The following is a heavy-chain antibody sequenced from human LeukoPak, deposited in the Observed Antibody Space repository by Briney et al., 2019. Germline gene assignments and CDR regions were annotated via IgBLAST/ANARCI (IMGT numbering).Heavy chain of an antibody. J-gene: IGHJ4*02. CDR3: VPTDSSGLD. D-gene: IGHD3-22*01. CDR1: GFTFSHYW. V-gene: IGHV3-74*01. CDR2: TSTDGSST. Sequence: PGGSLRLSCEASGFTFSHYWMHWVRQAPGKGLVWVSRTSTDGSSTTYMDSVRGRFTVSRDNAKNTMYLQMNSLRAEDTAVYYCVPTDSSGLDWGQGTLVTVSS.